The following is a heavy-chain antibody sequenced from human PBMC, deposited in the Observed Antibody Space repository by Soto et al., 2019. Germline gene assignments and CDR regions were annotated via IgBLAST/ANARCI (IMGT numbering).Heavy chain of an antibody. CDR2: IYYTGST. D-gene: IGHD2-8*01. CDR1: GGSISSGGYY. V-gene: IGHV4-31*03. J-gene: IGHJ4*02. Sequence: KASETLSLTCTVSGGSISSGGYYWSWIRQHPGKGLEWIGYIYYTGSTYYNPALKSRVTISVDTSKNQFSLKLSSVTAADTAVYYCARDHNGVADYWGQGTLVTVSS. CDR3: ARDHNGVADY.